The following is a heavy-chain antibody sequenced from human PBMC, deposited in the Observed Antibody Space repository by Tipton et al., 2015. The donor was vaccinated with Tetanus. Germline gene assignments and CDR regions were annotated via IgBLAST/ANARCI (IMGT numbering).Heavy chain of an antibody. Sequence: QLVQSGAEVKKPGASVKVSCKASGYTFTSYDINWVRQATGQGLEWIGWTNPNSGNTGYAQKFQRRVTMTRNNSISSAYMERSSLRSEDTAVYYCARARGVRVVIGDDAFDIWGQGTMVTVSS. J-gene: IGHJ3*02. D-gene: IGHD3-3*01. CDR1: GYTFTSYD. CDR3: ARARGVRVVIGDDAFDI. V-gene: IGHV1-8*01. CDR2: TNPNSGNT.